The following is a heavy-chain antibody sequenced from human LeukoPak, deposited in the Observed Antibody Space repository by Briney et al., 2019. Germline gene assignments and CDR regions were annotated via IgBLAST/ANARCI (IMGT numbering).Heavy chain of an antibody. CDR3: ASTRIGVVVITTDYYYYMDV. CDR2: IIPIFGTA. D-gene: IGHD3-22*01. J-gene: IGHJ6*03. CDR1: GGTFSSYA. Sequence: ASVKVSCKASGGTFSSYAISWVRQAPGQGLEWMGGIIPIFGTANYAQKFQGRVTITTDESTSTAYMELSSLRSEDTAVYYCASTRIGVVVITTDYYYYMDVWGKGTTVTVSS. V-gene: IGHV1-69*05.